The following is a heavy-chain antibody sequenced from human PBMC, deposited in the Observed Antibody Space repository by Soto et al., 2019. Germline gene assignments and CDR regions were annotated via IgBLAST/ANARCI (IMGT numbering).Heavy chain of an antibody. V-gene: IGHV1-2*02. J-gene: IGHJ6*02. CDR3: ARGGAVAPYNYYYGMDV. CDR2: IDPNSGGT. D-gene: IGHD6-19*01. CDR1: GNTFTDYF. Sequence: SVKVSCKASGNTFTDYFMHCVVRSPLRWLEWMGYIDPNSGGTKYAQKFLGRVTMTRDMSVSTAYMDLSSLRSDDTAVYYCARGGAVAPYNYYYGMDVWGQGTTVTVSS.